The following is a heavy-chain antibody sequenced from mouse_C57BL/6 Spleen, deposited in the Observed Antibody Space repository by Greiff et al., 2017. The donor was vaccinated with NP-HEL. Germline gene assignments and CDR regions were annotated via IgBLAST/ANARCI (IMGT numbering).Heavy chain of an antibody. CDR2: IHPNSGST. J-gene: IGHJ2*01. D-gene: IGHD2-4*01. CDR3: AREGKIYYDYDDYFDY. Sequence: QVQLQQPGAELVKPGASVKLSCKASGYTFTSYWMHWVKQRPGQGLEWIGMIHPNSGSTNYNEKFKSKATLTVDKSSSTAYMQLSSLTSYDSAVYYCAREGKIYYDYDDYFDYWGQGTTLTVSS. CDR1: GYTFTSYW. V-gene: IGHV1-64*01.